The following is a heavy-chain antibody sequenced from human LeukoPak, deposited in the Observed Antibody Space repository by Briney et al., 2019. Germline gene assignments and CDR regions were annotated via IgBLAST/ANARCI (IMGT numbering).Heavy chain of an antibody. Sequence: ASVKVSCKASGYTFTDYYMHWVRQAPGQGLEWMGCFNPNSGATHYAQKFQGRVTMTRDTSITTAYMDLSGLRSDDTAVYYCARGGPLTDRSLHYFDYWGQGTLVTVSS. CDR3: ARGGPLTDRSLHYFDY. V-gene: IGHV1-2*02. CDR1: GYTFTDYY. D-gene: IGHD1-14*01. CDR2: FNPNSGAT. J-gene: IGHJ4*02.